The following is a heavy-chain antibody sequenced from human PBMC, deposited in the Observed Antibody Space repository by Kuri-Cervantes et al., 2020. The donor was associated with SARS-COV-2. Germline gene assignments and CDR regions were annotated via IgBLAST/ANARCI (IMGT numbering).Heavy chain of an antibody. CDR1: GGSFSGYY. D-gene: IGHD3-3*01. V-gene: IGHV4-34*01. CDR2: INHSGST. J-gene: IGHJ6*02. CDR3: ARGKIEGDFWGDNYYYYGLDV. Sequence: SETLSLTCAVYGGSFSGYYWSWIRQPPGKGLEWVGEINHSGSTNYNPSLKSRLTISVDTSQNHFSLKLTSVTAADTAMYYCARGKIEGDFWGDNYYYYGLDVWGHGTTVTVSS.